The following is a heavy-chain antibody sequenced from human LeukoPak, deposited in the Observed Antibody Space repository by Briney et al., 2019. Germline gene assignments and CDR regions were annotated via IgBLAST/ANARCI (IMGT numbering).Heavy chain of an antibody. CDR1: GFTFSSHA. CDR3: AKDYRIGYSDHFDY. D-gene: IGHD2-21*01. J-gene: IGHJ4*02. Sequence: GVSLRLSCVGSGFTFSSHAMSWVRQAPEKGLEWVSGIYESGQTAHYADSVKGRFSISRDNSKNTLYLQMDSLRGEDTAIYYCAKDYRIGYSDHFDYWGQGALVTVSS. CDR2: IYESGQTA. V-gene: IGHV3-23*01.